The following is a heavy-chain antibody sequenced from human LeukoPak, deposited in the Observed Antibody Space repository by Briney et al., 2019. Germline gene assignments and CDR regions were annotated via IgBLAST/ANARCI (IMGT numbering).Heavy chain of an antibody. J-gene: IGHJ4*02. V-gene: IGHV1-8*01. D-gene: IGHD3-3*01. CDR3: ARAGSITIFGVVN. CDR1: GYTFTSYD. Sequence: ASVKVSCKASGYTFTSYDINWVRQATGQGLEWMGWMNPNSSNTGYAQKFQGRATMTRNTSISTAYMELSSLRSEDTAVYYCARAGSITIFGVVNWGQGTLVTVSS. CDR2: MNPNSSNT.